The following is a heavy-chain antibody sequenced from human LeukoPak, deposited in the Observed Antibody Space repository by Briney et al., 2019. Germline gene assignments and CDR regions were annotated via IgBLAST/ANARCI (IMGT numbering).Heavy chain of an antibody. J-gene: IGHJ4*02. Sequence: PSETLSLTCTVSGGSISSYYWSWIRQPAGKGLEWIGSIYYSGSTYYNPSLKSRVTISVDTSKNQFSLKLSSVTAADTAVYYCARRRLEYGYNSGGDFDYWGQGTLVTVSS. CDR2: IYYSGST. D-gene: IGHD5-24*01. CDR1: GGSISSYY. CDR3: ARRRLEYGYNSGGDFDY. V-gene: IGHV4-59*05.